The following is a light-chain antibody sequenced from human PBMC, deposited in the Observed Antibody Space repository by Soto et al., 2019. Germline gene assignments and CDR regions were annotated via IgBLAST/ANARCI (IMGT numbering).Light chain of an antibody. CDR3: QQYNNWPLT. CDR1: QSVSSY. CDR2: GAS. Sequence: EIVLTQSPATLSLSPGERATLSCRASQSVSSYLAWYQQKPGQAPSLLIYGASSRATGIPARFSGSGSGTEFTLTISSLQSEDFAVYYCQQYNNWPLTFGGGTKVDIK. V-gene: IGKV3-15*01. J-gene: IGKJ4*01.